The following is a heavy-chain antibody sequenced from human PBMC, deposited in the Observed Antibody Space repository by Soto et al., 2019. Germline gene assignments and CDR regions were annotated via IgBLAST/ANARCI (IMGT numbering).Heavy chain of an antibody. Sequence: QVQLVQSGAEVKKPGASVKVSCKASGYTFTNSDINWVRQAPGQGLEWMGWMNPDSGHAAYAQKFQGRVTLPTSTSTYTVYMEMRRLGSEDTAVYYCARRPHCSGGICYYGLDNWGQGTLVTVSS. D-gene: IGHD2-15*01. CDR2: MNPDSGHA. J-gene: IGHJ4*02. CDR3: ARRPHCSGGICYYGLDN. CDR1: GYTFTNSD. V-gene: IGHV1-8*01.